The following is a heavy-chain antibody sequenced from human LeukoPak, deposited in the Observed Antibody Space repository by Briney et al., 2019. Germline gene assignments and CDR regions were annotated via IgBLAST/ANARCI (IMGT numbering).Heavy chain of an antibody. CDR3: ARQTGYNYAYFDQ. J-gene: IGHJ4*02. CDR2: NYYSGTT. D-gene: IGHD5-18*01. Sequence: PSETLSLTCTVSGGAISAYYWSWIRQPPGKGLEWIGYNYYSGTTNYNPSLKSRVTISVDTSKNQFSLRLSSVTATDTAVYYCARQTGYNYAYFDQWGRGALVTVSS. V-gene: IGHV4-59*08. CDR1: GGAISAYY.